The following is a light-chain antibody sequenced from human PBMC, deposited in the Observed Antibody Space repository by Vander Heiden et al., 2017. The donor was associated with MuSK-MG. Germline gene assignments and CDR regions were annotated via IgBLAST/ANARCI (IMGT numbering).Light chain of an antibody. CDR3: QQSCNVLWT. CDR1: QSISTY. Sequence: DIPVTQYPSCLSASVGDRVTITCRASQSISTYLHWYQQKPGNTPHLLISEASALQSGVASRFSGSGSGTDFTLTISSLQPEDVATYYCQQSCNVLWTFGQGTKVEFK. V-gene: IGKV1-39*01. J-gene: IGKJ1*01. CDR2: EAS.